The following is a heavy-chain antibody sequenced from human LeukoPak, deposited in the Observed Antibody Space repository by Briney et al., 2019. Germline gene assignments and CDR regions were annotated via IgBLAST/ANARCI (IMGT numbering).Heavy chain of an antibody. CDR3: ARLRYYDYVWGSYRWLIDY. J-gene: IGHJ4*02. CDR2: INHSGST. V-gene: IGHV4-34*01. CDR1: GGSFSGYY. D-gene: IGHD3-16*02. Sequence: PSESLSLTCAVYGGSFSGYYWSWIRQPPGKGLEWIGEINHSGSTNYNPSLKSRVTISVDTSKNQFSLKLSSVTAADTAVYYCARLRYYDYVWGSYRWLIDYWGQGTLVTVSS.